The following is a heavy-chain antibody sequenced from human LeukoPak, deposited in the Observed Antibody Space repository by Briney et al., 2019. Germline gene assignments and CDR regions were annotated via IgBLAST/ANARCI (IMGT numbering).Heavy chain of an antibody. CDR1: GGSISDYY. CDR3: ARLNVLNNSVLHHFDR. J-gene: IGHJ4*02. CDR2: INYSGNT. Sequence: SETLSLTCTVSGGSISDYYWSWIRQPPGKGLEWIAYINYSGNTDYNPSLKSRVTISVDTSENHFSLKLNSVTAADTAVYYCARLNVLNNSVLHHFDRWGQGTLVTVSS. D-gene: IGHD1/OR15-1a*01. V-gene: IGHV4-59*08.